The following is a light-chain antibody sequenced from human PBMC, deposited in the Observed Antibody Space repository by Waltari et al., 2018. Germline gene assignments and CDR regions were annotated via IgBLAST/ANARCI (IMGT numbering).Light chain of an antibody. CDR3: QQYGSSPLR. Sequence: ASQSVSSSYLAWYQQKPGQAPRLLIYGASSRATGIPDRFSGSGSGTDFTLTISRLEPEDFAVYYCQQYGSSPLRFGGGTKVEIK. V-gene: IGKV3-20*01. J-gene: IGKJ4*01. CDR1: QSVSSSY. CDR2: GAS.